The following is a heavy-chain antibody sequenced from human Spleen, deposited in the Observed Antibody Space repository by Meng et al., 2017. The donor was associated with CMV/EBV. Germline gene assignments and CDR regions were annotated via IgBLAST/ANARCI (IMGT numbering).Heavy chain of an antibody. CDR3: AKDSVYSSGWFAFH. CDR1: GFTFSSYG. D-gene: IGHD3-22*01. J-gene: IGHJ4*02. V-gene: IGHV3-30*18. CDR2: VSYDGSEK. Sequence: ASGFTFSSYGMHWVRQAPGMGLEWVAVVSYDGSEKYYADSVRGRFTISRDNSKNTLYLQMNSLRAEDTAMYYCAKDSVYSSGWFAFHWGQGTLVTVSS.